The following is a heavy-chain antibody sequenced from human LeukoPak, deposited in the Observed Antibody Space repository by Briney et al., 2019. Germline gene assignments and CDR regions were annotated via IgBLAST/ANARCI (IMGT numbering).Heavy chain of an antibody. Sequence: GGSLRLSCTASGFNLNNHAMSWVRQAPGKGLEWLGFIKTEGYGGTADYAASVKGRFTISRDDSTNIAYLQMNRLNTEDTAVYYCARDFHIFAYYGFGDLWGQGTLVSVSS. J-gene: IGHJ5*02. V-gene: IGHV3-49*04. CDR2: IKTEGYGGTA. CDR1: GFNLNNHA. D-gene: IGHD1-26*01. CDR3: ARDFHIFAYYGFGDL.